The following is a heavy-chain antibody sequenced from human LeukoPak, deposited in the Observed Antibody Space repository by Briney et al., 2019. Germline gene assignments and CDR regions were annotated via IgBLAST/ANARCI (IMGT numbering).Heavy chain of an antibody. CDR1: GFTFSSYN. V-gene: IGHV3-21*01. D-gene: IGHD3-22*01. CDR3: ARAVVSGYYIDYFDY. Sequence: GGSLRLSCAASGFTFSSYNMNWVRQAPGKGLEWVSSISSSSNYINYADSVKGRFTISRDNSKNTLYLQMNSLRAEDTAVYYCARAVVSGYYIDYFDYWGQGTLVTVSS. CDR2: ISSSSNYI. J-gene: IGHJ4*02.